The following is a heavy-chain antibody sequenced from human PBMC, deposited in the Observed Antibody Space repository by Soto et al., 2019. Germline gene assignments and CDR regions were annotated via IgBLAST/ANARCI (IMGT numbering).Heavy chain of an antibody. CDR3: ERNGRTMVRGVKRQGDY. CDR1: GGCFSGYY. Sequence: SETLSLTCAVYGGCFSGYYWSWIRQPPGKGLEWIGEINHSGSTNYNPSLKSRVTISVDTSKNQFSLKLSSVTAADTAVCYCERNGRTMVRGVKRQGDYWGQGALVTVS. V-gene: IGHV4-34*01. CDR2: INHSGST. D-gene: IGHD3-10*01. J-gene: IGHJ4*02.